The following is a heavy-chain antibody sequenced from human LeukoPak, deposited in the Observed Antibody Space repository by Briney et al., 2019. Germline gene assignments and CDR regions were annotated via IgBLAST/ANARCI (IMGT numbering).Heavy chain of an antibody. CDR2: IGTAGDA. CDR3: ARGGMDV. V-gene: IGHV3-13*01. Sequence: GESLRLSCAASGFTFSSYDMHWVRQATGKGLEWVSAIGTAGDAYYSASVKGRFTISRENAKNSSYPQMNSLRAGDTAVYYCARGGMDVWGKGTTVTVSS. J-gene: IGHJ6*04. CDR1: GFTFSSYD.